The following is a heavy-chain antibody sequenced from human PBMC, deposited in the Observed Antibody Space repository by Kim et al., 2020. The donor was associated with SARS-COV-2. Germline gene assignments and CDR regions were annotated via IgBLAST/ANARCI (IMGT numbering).Heavy chain of an antibody. D-gene: IGHD2-21*02. CDR3: TRGGADGGYSTWGY. CDR2: ISPDGTST. Sequence: GGSLRLSCAASGFTFSSYGMHWVRQAPGKGPVWVSRISPDGTSTTYADSVQGRFTISRDNAKNTLYLQMHSLTADDTAIYYCTRGGADGGYSTWGYWGQG. V-gene: IGHV3-74*01. J-gene: IGHJ4*02. CDR1: GFTFSSYG.